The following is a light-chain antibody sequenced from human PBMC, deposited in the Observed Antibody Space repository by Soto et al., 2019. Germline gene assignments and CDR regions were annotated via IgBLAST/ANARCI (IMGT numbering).Light chain of an antibody. CDR1: SNGYNF. CDR3: CSYVGSYTFV. Sequence: QSALTQPRSVSGSPGQSVTISCSGVSNGYNFVSWYQQHPGKAPKVLIYDVSKRPSGVPDRFSGSKSANTASLTISGLPAEDEADYYCCSYVGSYTFVFGIGTKLTVL. J-gene: IGLJ1*01. V-gene: IGLV2-11*01. CDR2: DVS.